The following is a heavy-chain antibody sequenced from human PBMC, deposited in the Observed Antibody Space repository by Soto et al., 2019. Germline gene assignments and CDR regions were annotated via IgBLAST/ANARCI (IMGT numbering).Heavy chain of an antibody. J-gene: IGHJ4*02. D-gene: IGHD3-10*01. CDR3: ARPRDDFGELSPSYFDY. V-gene: IGHV3-33*01. Sequence: GGSLRLSCAASGLIFSGHGMHWVRQAPGKGLQWVAVIRYDGSNIYYADSVKGRFTISRDNSKNTLYLQMNSLKASDTAMYYCARPRDDFGELSPSYFDYLGQGTLVTVSS. CDR1: GLIFSGHG. CDR2: IRYDGSNI.